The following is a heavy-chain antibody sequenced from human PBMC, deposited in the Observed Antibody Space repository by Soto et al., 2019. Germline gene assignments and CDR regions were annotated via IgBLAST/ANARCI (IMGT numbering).Heavy chain of an antibody. D-gene: IGHD6-19*01. CDR1: GHTFTSYG. J-gene: IGHJ6*02. Sequence: ASVKVSCKASGHTFTSYGISWVRQAPGQGLEWMGWIRAYNGNTNYAQSLQGRVTMTTDTSTSTAYMELRSLRSDDTAVYYCARDAAVAGNSYGMDVWGQGTTVTVSS. CDR2: IRAYNGNT. V-gene: IGHV1-18*04. CDR3: ARDAAVAGNSYGMDV.